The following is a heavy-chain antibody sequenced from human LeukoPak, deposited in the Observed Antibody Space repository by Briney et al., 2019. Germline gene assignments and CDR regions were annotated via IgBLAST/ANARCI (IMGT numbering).Heavy chain of an antibody. CDR2: ISGSGDTT. CDR3: AREVASTYNWFDP. Sequence: GGSLRLSCAASGFTFNTYAMAWVRQAPGKGLEWVSDISGSGDTTYYADSVKGRFTISRDNSKNTLYLQMNSLRAEDTAVYYCAREVASTYNWFDPWGQGTLVTVSS. V-gene: IGHV3-23*01. D-gene: IGHD5/OR15-5a*01. J-gene: IGHJ5*02. CDR1: GFTFNTYA.